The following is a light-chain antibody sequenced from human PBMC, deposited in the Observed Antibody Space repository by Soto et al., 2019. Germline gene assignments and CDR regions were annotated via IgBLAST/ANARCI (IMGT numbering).Light chain of an antibody. CDR2: GAS. CDR3: QQYGSSRLT. Sequence: ELVLTHSPGTLSLSPGERATLSCRASQSVTSNYLAWYQQKPGQAPRLLIYGASTRATGIPDRFSGSGSGTDFTLTISRLEPEDFAVYYCQQYGSSRLTFGGGTKVDI. CDR1: QSVTSNY. J-gene: IGKJ4*01. V-gene: IGKV3-20*01.